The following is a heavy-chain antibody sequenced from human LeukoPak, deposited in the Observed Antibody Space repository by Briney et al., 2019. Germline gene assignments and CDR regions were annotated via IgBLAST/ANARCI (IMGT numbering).Heavy chain of an antibody. V-gene: IGHV4-31*03. J-gene: IGHJ5*02. CDR3: AKYEVVPAAMGWFDP. CDR1: GGSISSGGYY. CDR2: IYYSGST. Sequence: SETLSLTCTVSGGSISSGGYYWSWIRQHPGKGLEWIGYIYYSGSTYYNPSLKSRVTISVDTSKNQFSLKLSSETAADTAVYYCAKYEVVPAAMGWFDPWGQGTLVTVSS. D-gene: IGHD2-2*01.